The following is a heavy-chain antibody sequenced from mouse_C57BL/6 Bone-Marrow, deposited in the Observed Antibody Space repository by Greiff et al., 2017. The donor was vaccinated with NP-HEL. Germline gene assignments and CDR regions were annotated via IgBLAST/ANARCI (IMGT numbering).Heavy chain of an antibody. CDR2: IDPANGNT. CDR1: GFNIKNTY. J-gene: IGHJ3*01. V-gene: IGHV14-3*01. Sequence: VQLKESVAELVRPGASVKLSCTASGFNIKNTYMHWVKQRPEQGLEWIGRIDPANGNTKYAPKFQGKATITADTSSNTAYLPLSSLTSEDTAIYYCARGYGSSYAWFAYWGQGTLVTVSA. D-gene: IGHD1-1*01. CDR3: ARGYGSSYAWFAY.